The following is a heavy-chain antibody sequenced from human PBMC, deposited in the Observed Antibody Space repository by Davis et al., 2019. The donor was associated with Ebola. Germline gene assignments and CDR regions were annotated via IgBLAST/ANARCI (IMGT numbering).Heavy chain of an antibody. CDR1: GGTFSSYA. Sequence: SVKVSCKASGGTFSSYAISWVRQAPGQGLEWMGGIIPIFGTANYAQKFQGRVTITRNTSISTAYMELSSLRSEDTAVYYCATARGPYYYYGMDVWGQGTTVTVSS. D-gene: IGHD1-14*01. CDR2: IIPIFGTA. J-gene: IGHJ6*02. CDR3: ATARGPYYYYGMDV. V-gene: IGHV1-69*05.